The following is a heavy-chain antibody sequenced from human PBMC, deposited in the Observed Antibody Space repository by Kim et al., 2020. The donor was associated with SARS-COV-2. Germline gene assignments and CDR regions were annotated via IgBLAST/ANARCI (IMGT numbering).Heavy chain of an antibody. Sequence: GGSLRLSCAASGFTFSSYAMHWVRQAPGKGLEWVAVISYDGSNKYYADSVKGRFTISRDNSKNTLYLQMNSLRAEVTAVYYCARGGYSSSSEGAFDIWGQGTMVTVSS. J-gene: IGHJ3*02. CDR3: ARGGYSSSSEGAFDI. CDR2: ISYDGSNK. D-gene: IGHD6-13*01. CDR1: GFTFSSYA. V-gene: IGHV3-30-3*01.